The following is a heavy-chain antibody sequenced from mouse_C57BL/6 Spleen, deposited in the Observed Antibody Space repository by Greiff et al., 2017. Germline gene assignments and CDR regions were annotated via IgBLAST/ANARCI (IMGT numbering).Heavy chain of an antibody. CDR2: IDPANGTT. J-gene: IGHJ4*01. V-gene: IGHV14-3*01. CDR1: GFNIKNTY. Sequence: VQLQQSVAELVRPGASVKLSCTASGFNIKNTYMHWVKQRPEQGLEWIGRIDPANGTTKYAPKFQGKATITADTPSNTAYLQLSSLTSEDTAIYCGARPLDGSSYGGAMDYWGQGTSVTVSS. CDR3: ARPLDGSSYGGAMDY. D-gene: IGHD1-1*01.